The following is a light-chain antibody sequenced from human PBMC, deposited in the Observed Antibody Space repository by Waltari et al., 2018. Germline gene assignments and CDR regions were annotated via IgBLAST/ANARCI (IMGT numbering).Light chain of an antibody. CDR1: SGSDSSSSY. CDR2: NVT. CDR3: SIYMCSSVYV. Sequence: PVVTQAPSLSVSPGGTVTLTCFLTSGSDSSSSYPTWYQQTPVQPPHPLMYNVTRRPSGVPARFSGSNPGNTASLTITGAQADDESDYYCSIYMCSSVYVFGRGTKLTVL. V-gene: IGLV8-61*01. J-gene: IGLJ3*02.